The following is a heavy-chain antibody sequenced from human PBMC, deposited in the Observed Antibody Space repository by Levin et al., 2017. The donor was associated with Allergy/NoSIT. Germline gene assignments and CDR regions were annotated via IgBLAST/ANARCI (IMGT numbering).Heavy chain of an antibody. J-gene: IGHJ4*02. V-gene: IGHV3-30*18. CDR3: VKDIVFGTSSWALDY. CDR1: GFTFSSFG. CDR2: ISYDGNDK. D-gene: IGHD6-13*01. Sequence: LSLTCAVSGFTFSSFGMHWVRQAPGKGLEWVAVISYDGNDKYYADSVKGRFTISRDNPKNTLYLQMNSLRTEDTAVYYCVKDIVFGTSSWALDYWGQGTLVTVSS.